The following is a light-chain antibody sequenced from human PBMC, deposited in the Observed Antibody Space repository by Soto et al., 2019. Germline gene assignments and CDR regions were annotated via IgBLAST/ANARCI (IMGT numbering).Light chain of an antibody. CDR3: MQGTHWPPT. V-gene: IGKV2-30*01. CDR2: KAS. Sequence: DVVMTQSPLSLPVTLGQPASISCRSSRSLVYSDGNAYLNWFHQRPGQSPRRLIYKASNRHSGGPYRFSGSGSDKDFTLHINRVEAEDVGEYYFMQGTHWPPTFGRGTRVEIE. CDR1: RSLVYSDGNAY. J-gene: IGKJ1*01.